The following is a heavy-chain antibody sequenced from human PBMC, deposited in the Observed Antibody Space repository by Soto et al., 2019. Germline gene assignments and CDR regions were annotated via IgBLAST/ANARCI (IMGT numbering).Heavy chain of an antibody. CDR2: INAGNDNT. V-gene: IGHV1-3*01. Sequence: QVQLVQSGAEVKKPGASVKVSCKASGYTFTRYAIHWVRQAPGQRLEWMGWINAGNDNTKYSQKFQGRVTITRYTAASPAYMELSSLSSADTAVYYCARGDDDMLTGYSLNWFDPWGQGTLVTVSS. D-gene: IGHD3-9*01. CDR1: GYTFTRYA. J-gene: IGHJ5*02. CDR3: ARGDDDMLTGYSLNWFDP.